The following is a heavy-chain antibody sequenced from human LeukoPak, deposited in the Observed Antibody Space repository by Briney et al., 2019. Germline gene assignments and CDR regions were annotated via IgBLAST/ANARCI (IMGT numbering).Heavy chain of an antibody. D-gene: IGHD3-22*01. V-gene: IGHV1-18*01. CDR2: ISAYNGNT. Sequence: ASVKVSCKASGYTFTNYAMHWVRQAPGQGLEWMGWISAYNGNTNYAQKLQGRVTMTTDTSTSAAYMELRSLRSDDTAVYYCARVYYYDSKNFDYWGQGTLVTVSS. CDR3: ARVYYYDSKNFDY. CDR1: GYTFTNYA. J-gene: IGHJ4*02.